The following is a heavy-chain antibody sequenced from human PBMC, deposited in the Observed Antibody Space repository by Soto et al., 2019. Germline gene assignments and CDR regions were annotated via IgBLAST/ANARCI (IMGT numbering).Heavy chain of an antibody. D-gene: IGHD2-15*01. J-gene: IGHJ6*03. CDR1: GYTFTSYA. Sequence: ASVKVSCKASGYTFTSYAMHWVRQAPGQRLEWMGWINAGNGNTKYSQKFQGRVTITRDTSASTAYMELSSLRSEDTAVYYCAREEGAICGGSCYPYYYYMDVWGKGSTVTVSS. V-gene: IGHV1-3*01. CDR2: INAGNGNT. CDR3: AREEGAICGGSCYPYYYYMDV.